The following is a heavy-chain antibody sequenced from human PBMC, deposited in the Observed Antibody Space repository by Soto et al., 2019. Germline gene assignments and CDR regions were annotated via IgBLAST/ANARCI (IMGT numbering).Heavy chain of an antibody. CDR3: AKGTFGGVIVPDFDY. CDR2: ISWNSGSI. CDR1: GFTFDDYA. Sequence: EVQLVESGGGLVQPGRSLRLSCAASGFTFDDYAMHWVRQAPGKGLEWVSGISWNSGSIGYADSVKGRFTISRDNAKNSLYLQMNSLRAEDTALYYCAKGTFGGVIVPDFDYWGRGTLVTVSS. D-gene: IGHD3-16*02. J-gene: IGHJ4*02. V-gene: IGHV3-9*01.